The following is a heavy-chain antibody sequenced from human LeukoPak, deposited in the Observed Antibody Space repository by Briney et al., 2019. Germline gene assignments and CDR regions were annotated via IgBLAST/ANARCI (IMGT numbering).Heavy chain of an antibody. CDR1: GGSFSGYY. Sequence: PSETLSLTCAVYGGSFSGYYWSWIRQPPGKGLEWIGEINHSGSTNYNPSLKSRVTISVDTSKNQFSLKLSSVTAAGTAVYYCARDLGTSYYYGSGSYRAFDIWGQGTMVTVSS. J-gene: IGHJ3*02. CDR2: INHSGST. V-gene: IGHV4-34*01. CDR3: ARDLGTSYYYGSGSYRAFDI. D-gene: IGHD3-10*01.